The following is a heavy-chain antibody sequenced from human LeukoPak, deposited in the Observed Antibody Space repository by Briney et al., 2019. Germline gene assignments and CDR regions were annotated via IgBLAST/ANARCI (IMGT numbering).Heavy chain of an antibody. J-gene: IGHJ4*02. D-gene: IGHD5-24*01. CDR1: GFTFNKYS. CDR3: ATYGRDGYKGFY. V-gene: IGHV3-48*04. CDR2: IDGSSATI. Sequence: GGSLRLSCAASGFTFNKYSMSWVRQAPGKGLEWITYIDGSSATIYYADSVKGRFTTSRDNAKNSVYLHMNSLRAEDTAVYYCATYGRDGYKGFYWGQGTLVTVSS.